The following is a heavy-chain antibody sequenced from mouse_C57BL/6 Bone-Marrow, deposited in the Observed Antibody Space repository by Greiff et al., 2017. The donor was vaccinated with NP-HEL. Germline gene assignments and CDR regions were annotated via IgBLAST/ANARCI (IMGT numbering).Heavy chain of an antibody. CDR2: ICRGGST. CDR3: AKNGYIKRGYYFDY. D-gene: IGHD1-3*01. Sequence: VQLQQSGPGLVQPSPCLSITCTASGFSLTSYGVHWVRQSPGQGLEWLGVICRGGSTDYNAAFMSRLSITKDNSNSQVFFKMNSLQADDTAIYYCAKNGYIKRGYYFDYWGQGTTLTVSS. CDR1: GFSLTSYG. J-gene: IGHJ2*01. V-gene: IGHV2-5*01.